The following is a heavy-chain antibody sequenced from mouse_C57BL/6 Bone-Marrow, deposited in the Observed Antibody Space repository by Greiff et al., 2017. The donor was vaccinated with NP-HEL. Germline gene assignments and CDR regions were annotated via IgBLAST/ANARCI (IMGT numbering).Heavy chain of an antibody. D-gene: IGHD2-2*01. CDR1: GYTFTSYG. CDR2: IYPRSGNT. V-gene: IGHV1-81*01. J-gene: IGHJ3*01. Sequence: QVHVKQSGAELARPGASVKLSCKASGYTFTSYGISWVKQRTGQGLEWIGEIYPRSGNTYYNEKFKGKATLTADKSSSTAYMELRSLTSEDSAVYFCARGGYDDGGFAYWGQGTLVTVSA. CDR3: ARGGYDDGGFAY.